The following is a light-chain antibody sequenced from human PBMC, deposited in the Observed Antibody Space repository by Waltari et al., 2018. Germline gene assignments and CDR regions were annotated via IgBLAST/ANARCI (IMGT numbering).Light chain of an antibody. CDR2: DTS. CDR3: LLFYGGART. J-gene: IGLJ2*01. Sequence: QAVVTQEPSLTVSPGGTVTLTCDSSTGAVTTAHFPYWFQQKPGQAPRTLICDTSIKQSWTPARFSGSLLGGRAALTLSGAQPEDEAEYYCLLFYGGARTFGGGTKLTVL. CDR1: TGAVTTAHF. V-gene: IGLV7-46*01.